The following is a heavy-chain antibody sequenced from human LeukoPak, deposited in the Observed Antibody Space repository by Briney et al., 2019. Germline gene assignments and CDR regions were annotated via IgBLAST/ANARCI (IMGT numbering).Heavy chain of an antibody. V-gene: IGHV4-59*01. J-gene: IGHJ5*02. CDR1: GGSISSYY. D-gene: IGHD6-13*01. CDR3: ARRFRGYSSTFNWFDP. Sequence: PSETLSLTCTVSGGSISSYYWSWIRQPPGKGLEWIGYISDSGSANYNPSLKSRVTISVDSSKNQFSLKLSSVTAADTAIYYCARRFRGYSSTFNWFDPWGQGTLVTVSS. CDR2: ISDSGSA.